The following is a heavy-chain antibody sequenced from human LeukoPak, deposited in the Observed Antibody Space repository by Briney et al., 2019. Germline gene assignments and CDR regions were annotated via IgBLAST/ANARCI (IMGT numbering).Heavy chain of an antibody. CDR3: AKDMGYYYGSGSYPPENDY. D-gene: IGHD3-10*01. CDR1: GFTFSRYG. J-gene: IGHJ4*02. V-gene: IGHV3-30*18. CDR2: VSFEGSNK. Sequence: PGRSLRLSCAASGFTFSRYGMHWVRQAPGNGLEWVAVVSFEGSNKYYADSVKGRFTISRDNSKNTLSLQMNSLRAEDTAVYYCAKDMGYYYGSGSYPPENDYWGQGTLVTVSS.